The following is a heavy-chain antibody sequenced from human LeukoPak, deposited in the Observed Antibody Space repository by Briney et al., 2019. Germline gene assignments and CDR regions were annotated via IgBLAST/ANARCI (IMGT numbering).Heavy chain of an antibody. Sequence: PGGSLRLSCAASGFTFSSYTMNWVRQAPGKGLEWVSYISSGNSNIYYADSVKGRFTISRDNAKNSLYLQMNSLRAEDAAVYYCARARLAVAGNYFENWGQGTLVTVSS. CDR2: ISSGNSNI. J-gene: IGHJ4*02. D-gene: IGHD6-19*01. CDR3: ARARLAVAGNYFEN. CDR1: GFTFSSYT. V-gene: IGHV3-48*04.